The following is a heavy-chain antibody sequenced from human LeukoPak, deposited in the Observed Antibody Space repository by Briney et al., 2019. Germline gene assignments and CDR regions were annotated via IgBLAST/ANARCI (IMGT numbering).Heavy chain of an antibody. J-gene: IGHJ3*02. D-gene: IGHD2-2*01. CDR2: IYHSGST. Sequence: SETLSLTCAVSGCSISSGYYWGWIRQPPGKGLEWIGSIYHSGSTYYNPSLKSRVTISVDTSKNQFSLKLSSVTAADTAVYYCARHSPLIVVVPAASNAFDIWGQGTMVTVSS. CDR1: GCSISSGYY. CDR3: ARHSPLIVVVPAASNAFDI. V-gene: IGHV4-38-2*01.